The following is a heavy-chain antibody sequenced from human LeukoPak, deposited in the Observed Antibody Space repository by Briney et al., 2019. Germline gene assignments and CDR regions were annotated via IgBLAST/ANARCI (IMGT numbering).Heavy chain of an antibody. D-gene: IGHD6-19*01. J-gene: IGHJ6*03. V-gene: IGHV1-46*01. Sequence: GASVKVSCKASGYTFTNYYIHWVRQAPGQGLECMGIINPSGGSTSYAQKFQGRVTMTRDMSTSTVYMELSSLRSEDTAVYYCARGRTHSSGWYYYYMDVWDKGTTVTVSS. CDR3: ARGRTHSSGWYYYYMDV. CDR2: INPSGGST. CDR1: GYTFTNYY.